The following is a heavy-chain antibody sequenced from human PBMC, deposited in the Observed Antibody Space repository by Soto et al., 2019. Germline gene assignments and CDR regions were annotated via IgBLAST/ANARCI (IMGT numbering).Heavy chain of an antibody. D-gene: IGHD5-18*01. V-gene: IGHV4-34*01. Sequence: PSETLSLTCAVYGGSFSGYYRSWIRQPPGKGLEWIGEINHSGSTNYNPSLKSRVTISVDTSKNQFSLKLSSVTAADTAVYYCVRGSRIQLWLLGKNTLSIGPWGQGTLVTVSS. CDR1: GGSFSGYY. CDR2: INHSGST. CDR3: VRGSRIQLWLLGKNTLSIGP. J-gene: IGHJ5*02.